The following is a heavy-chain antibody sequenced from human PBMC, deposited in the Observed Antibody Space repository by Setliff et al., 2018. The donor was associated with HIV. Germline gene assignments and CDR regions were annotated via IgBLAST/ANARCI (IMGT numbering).Heavy chain of an antibody. CDR2: VYHSGNT. D-gene: IGHD6-19*01. CDR1: GGSIRSSTYC. J-gene: IGHJ6*03. V-gene: IGHV4-39*07. CDR3: ARGYPGIAVAGLSYYYYYYMDV. Sequence: SETLSLTCTVSGGSIRSSTYCWGWIRQAPGRGLEWIGSVYHSGNTYYNPSLKSRATISVDTSKNQFSLKLSSVTAADTAVYYCARGYPGIAVAGLSYYYYYYMDVWGKGTTVTVSS.